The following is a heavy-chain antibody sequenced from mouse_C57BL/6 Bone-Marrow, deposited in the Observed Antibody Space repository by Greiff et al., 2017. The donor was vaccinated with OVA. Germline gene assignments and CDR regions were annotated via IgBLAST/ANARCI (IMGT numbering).Heavy chain of an antibody. CDR3: ATVPSVIEGYFAY. CDR1: GYTFTGDC. CDR2: IDPESGDT. Sequence: VQLQQSGAELVRPGASVKLSCTASGYTFTGDCMHWVKQRPGQGLEWIGWIDPESGDTDYTSKFQGKATITADTSSSTAYMQLSSLTSEDTAVYYCATVPSVIEGYFAYWGQGTTLTVSS. J-gene: IGHJ2*01. D-gene: IGHD1-1*01. V-gene: IGHV14-4*01.